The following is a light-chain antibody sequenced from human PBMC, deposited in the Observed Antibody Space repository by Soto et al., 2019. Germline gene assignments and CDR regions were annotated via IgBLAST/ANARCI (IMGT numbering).Light chain of an antibody. CDR1: QSVTYY. Sequence: DIQMTQSPSSLSASVGDRVTITCRASQSVTYYFNWFQQKPGKAPNLLIYGASRLRSGVPSRFSGSGSGTDFTLTINGLQPEDFATYYCQQVYTPPLTFGGGTKVEI. CDR2: GAS. V-gene: IGKV1-39*01. J-gene: IGKJ4*01. CDR3: QQVYTPPLT.